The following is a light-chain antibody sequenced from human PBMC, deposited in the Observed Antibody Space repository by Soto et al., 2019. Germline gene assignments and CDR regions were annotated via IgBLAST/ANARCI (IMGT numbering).Light chain of an antibody. Sequence: EIVLTQSPATLSLSPGERATLSCRASQSVSSYLAWYQQKPGQAPRLLIYDASNSATGIPARFSGSGSATYFTLTISSLEPEYFAVYYCQQRSNWPITFGQGTRLEIK. CDR2: DAS. CDR3: QQRSNWPIT. CDR1: QSVSSY. J-gene: IGKJ5*01. V-gene: IGKV3-11*01.